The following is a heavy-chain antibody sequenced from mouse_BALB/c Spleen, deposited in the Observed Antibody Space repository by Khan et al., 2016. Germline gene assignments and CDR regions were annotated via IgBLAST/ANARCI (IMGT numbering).Heavy chain of an antibody. D-gene: IGHD1-1*01. CDR3: VRDGSDYYSLDY. V-gene: IGHV2-9-2*01. Sequence: QVQLKESGPGLVAPSQSLSITCTVSGFSLTNYDISWMRQSPGKGLEWLGIIWTGGGTNYNSAFMSRLSFSKDNSKSPVFLKMNSLQTDDTAIYFCVRDGSDYYSLDYWGQGTSVTVSS. CDR2: IWTGGGT. J-gene: IGHJ4*01. CDR1: GFSLTNYD.